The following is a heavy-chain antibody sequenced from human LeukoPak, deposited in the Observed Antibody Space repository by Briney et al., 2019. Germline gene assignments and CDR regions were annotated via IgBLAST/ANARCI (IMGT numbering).Heavy chain of an antibody. Sequence: GASVKVSCKASGYTFTGYYMHWVRQAPGQGLEWMGWINPNSGGTNYAQKFQGRVTMTRDTSISTACMELSRLRSDDTAVHYCARGGLLWFGDPTQIFDYWGQGTLVTVSS. V-gene: IGHV1-2*02. D-gene: IGHD3-10*01. J-gene: IGHJ4*02. CDR3: ARGGLLWFGDPTQIFDY. CDR2: INPNSGGT. CDR1: GYTFTGYY.